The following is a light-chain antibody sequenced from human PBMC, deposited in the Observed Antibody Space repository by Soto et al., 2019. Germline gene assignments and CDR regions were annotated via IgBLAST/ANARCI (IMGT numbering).Light chain of an antibody. J-gene: IGLJ2*01. CDR1: SRDVGGYNY. CDR2: EVS. V-gene: IGLV2-14*01. Sequence: QSVLTPPASVSGSPGQSITISCTGTSRDVGGYNYVSWYQQHPGKAPPLMIYEVSNRPSGVSNRFSGSKSGNTASLTVSGLQAEDEADYYCSSYTGTSTLIFGGGTKLTVL. CDR3: SSYTGTSTLI.